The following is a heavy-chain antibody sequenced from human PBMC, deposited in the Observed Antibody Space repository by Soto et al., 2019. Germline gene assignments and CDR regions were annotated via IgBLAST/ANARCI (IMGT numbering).Heavy chain of an antibody. CDR1: GFTFSSYW. D-gene: IGHD3-9*01. V-gene: IGHV3-7*01. J-gene: IGHJ4*02. CDR3: ARVLTGAFDY. Sequence: EVQLVESGGGLVQPGGSLRLSCAASGFTFSSYWMSWVRQAPGKGLEWVANIKQEGSEKYYVDSVKGLFTISRDNARNSLYLQMNSLRAEDTAVYYCARVLTGAFDYWGQGTLVTVSS. CDR2: IKQEGSEK.